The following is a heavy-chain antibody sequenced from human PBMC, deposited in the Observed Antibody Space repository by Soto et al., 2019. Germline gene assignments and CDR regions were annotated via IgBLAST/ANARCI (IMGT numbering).Heavy chain of an antibody. J-gene: IGHJ4*02. V-gene: IGHV3-64D*06. Sequence: PGGSLRLSCSASGFTFNDYAMHWVRQAPGKGLEYVSAIASHGATTYYADSVKGRFSISRDNVKNTLYLQMSSLRPEDSAVYYCVKAYFNSAYDSGWFTFDYWGQGTLVTVSS. CDR1: GFTFNDYA. D-gene: IGHD6-13*01. CDR3: VKAYFNSAYDSGWFTFDY. CDR2: IASHGATT.